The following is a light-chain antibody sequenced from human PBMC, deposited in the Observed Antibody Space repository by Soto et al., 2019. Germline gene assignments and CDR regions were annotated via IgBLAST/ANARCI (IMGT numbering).Light chain of an antibody. CDR1: SSSIGNNR. J-gene: IGLJ1*01. CDR2: SNI. CDR3: SSYRGSNNFV. V-gene: IGLV1-44*01. Sequence: QSALTQPPSASGTPGQRVTISCSGTSSSIGNNRVNWCQQIPGTAPKLLIYSNIQRPSGVPDRFSGSKSGNTASLTVSGLQAEDEAHYYCSSYRGSNNFVFGSGTKVTVL.